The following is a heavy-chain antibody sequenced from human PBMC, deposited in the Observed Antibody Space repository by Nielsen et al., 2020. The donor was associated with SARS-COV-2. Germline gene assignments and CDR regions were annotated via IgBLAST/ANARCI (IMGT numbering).Heavy chain of an antibody. Sequence: GGSLRLSCAASGFTFDDYGMSWVRQAPGKGLEWVAVISSDGSNKYYADSVKGRFTIPRDNSKNPLYLQMNSLRAEDTAVYYCAREDYYDSSGAFDIWGQGTMVTVSS. J-gene: IGHJ3*02. CDR3: AREDYYDSSGAFDI. V-gene: IGHV3-30*03. CDR1: GFTFDDYG. CDR2: ISSDGSNK. D-gene: IGHD3-22*01.